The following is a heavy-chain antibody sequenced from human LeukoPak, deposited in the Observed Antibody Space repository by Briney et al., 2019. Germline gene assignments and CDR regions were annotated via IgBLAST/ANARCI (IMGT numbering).Heavy chain of an antibody. V-gene: IGHV4-30-4*08. Sequence: PSETLSLTCTVSGGSISSGDYYWSWIRQPPGKGLEWIGYIYYSGSTYYNPSLKSRVSISVDTSKNQFSLKLSSVTAADTALYYCARRGSSSSWYGMDYWGQGTLVTVSS. CDR2: IYYSGST. J-gene: IGHJ4*02. D-gene: IGHD6-13*01. CDR1: GGSISSGDYY. CDR3: ARRGSSSSWYGMDY.